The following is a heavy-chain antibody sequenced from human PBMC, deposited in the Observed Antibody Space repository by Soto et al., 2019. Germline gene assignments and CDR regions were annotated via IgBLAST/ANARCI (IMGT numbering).Heavy chain of an antibody. D-gene: IGHD4-17*01. CDR2: MNTDSGNT. CDR1: GYTFSNYD. CDR3: ARWYGGAAYGLDV. V-gene: IGHV1-8*01. J-gene: IGHJ6*02. Sequence: QVQLVQSGAEVKEPGASVKVSCKASGYTFSNYDIHWVRQATGQGLAWLGWMNTDSGNTGSAEKFQSRVTMTRKTSTSTAYMELSSLTSEDAAVYYCARWYGGAAYGLDVWGQGTMVTVSS.